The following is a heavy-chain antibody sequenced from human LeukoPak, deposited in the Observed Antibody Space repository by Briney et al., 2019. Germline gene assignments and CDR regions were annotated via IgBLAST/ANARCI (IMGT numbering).Heavy chain of an antibody. CDR3: ARLDYSRVYVY. CDR1: GFSLGNYW. D-gene: IGHD4-11*01. CDR2: IHKDGSET. Sequence: GGSLRLSCAASGFSLGNYWLSWVRQAPGKGLEWLANIHKDGSETYFVDSVKRRFTMSRDNAENSLSLQMSSLKAEDTAIYYCARLDYSRVYVYWGQGTLVSVSS. V-gene: IGHV3-7*01. J-gene: IGHJ4*02.